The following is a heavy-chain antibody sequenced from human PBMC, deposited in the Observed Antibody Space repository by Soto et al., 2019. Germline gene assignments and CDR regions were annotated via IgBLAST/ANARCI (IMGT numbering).Heavy chain of an antibody. CDR3: ARSLYDLLTGSVYNWFDP. Sequence: ASVKVSCKASRYTFISYDINWVRQATGQGLEWMGWINGGNGNTKYSQKFQGRVTITRDTSASTAYMELSSLRSEDTAVYYCARSLYDLLTGSVYNWFDPWGRGTLVTVSS. D-gene: IGHD3-9*01. CDR2: INGGNGNT. CDR1: RYTFISYD. J-gene: IGHJ5*02. V-gene: IGHV1-3*01.